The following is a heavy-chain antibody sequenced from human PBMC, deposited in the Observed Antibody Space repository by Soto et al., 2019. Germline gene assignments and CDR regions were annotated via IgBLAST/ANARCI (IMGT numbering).Heavy chain of an antibody. J-gene: IGHJ4*02. V-gene: IGHV4-39*01. CDR1: GGSISSSSYY. D-gene: IGHD5-12*01. Sequence: SETLSLTCTVSGGSISSSSYYWGWIRQPPGKGLEWIGSIYYSGSTYYNPSLKSRVTISVDTSKNQFSLKLSSVTAADTAVYYCARHHSPRGYSGYADYWGQGTLVTVSS. CDR3: ARHHSPRGYSGYADY. CDR2: IYYSGST.